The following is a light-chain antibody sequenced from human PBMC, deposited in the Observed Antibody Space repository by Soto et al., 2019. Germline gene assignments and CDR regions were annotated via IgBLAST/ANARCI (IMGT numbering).Light chain of an antibody. V-gene: IGLV1-40*01. J-gene: IGLJ2*01. CDR3: QSYDNSLLAYV. CDR1: SSNIGAGFD. CDR2: AND. Sequence: QSVLTQPPSVSGAPGQRLTISCARTSSNIGAGFDVHWYQQLPGTAPKLLIYANDDRPSGVPDRFSGSTSGTSASLAITGLQAEDAADYYCQSYDNSLLAYVFGGGTKVTVL.